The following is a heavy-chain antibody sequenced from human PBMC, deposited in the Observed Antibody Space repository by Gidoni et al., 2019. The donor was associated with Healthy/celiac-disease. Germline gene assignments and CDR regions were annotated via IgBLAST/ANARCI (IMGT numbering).Heavy chain of an antibody. CDR1: GFPFSGSA. CDR2: IRSKANSYAT. Sequence: EVQLVESGGGLVQPGGSLKLSCAASGFPFSGSAMHWVRQASGKGLEWVGRIRSKANSYATAYAASVKGRFTISRDDSKNTAYLQMNSLKTEDTAVYYCTRHLLRFGELSDYFDYWGQGTLVTVSS. V-gene: IGHV3-73*01. D-gene: IGHD3-10*01. J-gene: IGHJ4*02. CDR3: TRHLLRFGELSDYFDY.